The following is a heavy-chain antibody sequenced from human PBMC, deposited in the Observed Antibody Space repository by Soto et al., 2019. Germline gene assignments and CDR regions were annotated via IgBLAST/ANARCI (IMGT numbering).Heavy chain of an antibody. CDR3: ARAGPSCSSTSCYSSYYFDY. J-gene: IGHJ4*02. V-gene: IGHV3-9*01. D-gene: IGHD2-2*01. CDR1: GFTFDDYA. Sequence: EVQLVESGGGLVQPGRSLRLSCAASGFTFDDYAMHWVRQAPGRGLEWVSGITWNSNKIDYADSVKGRFTISRDNAKNSLYLQMNSLRAEDTAVYYCARAGPSCSSTSCYSSYYFDYWGQGTLVTVSS. CDR2: ITWNSNKI.